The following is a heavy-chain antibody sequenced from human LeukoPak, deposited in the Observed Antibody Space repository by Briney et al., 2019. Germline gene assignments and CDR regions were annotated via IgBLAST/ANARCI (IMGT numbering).Heavy chain of an antibody. CDR2: IIPILGIA. Sequence: ASVKVSCRASGGTFSSYAISWVRQAPGQGLEWMGRIIPILGIANYAQKFQGRVTITADKSTSTAYMELSSLRSDDTAVYYCARVPNAFDVWGQGTMVTVSS. CDR1: GGTFSSYA. V-gene: IGHV1-69*04. J-gene: IGHJ3*01. CDR3: ARVPNAFDV.